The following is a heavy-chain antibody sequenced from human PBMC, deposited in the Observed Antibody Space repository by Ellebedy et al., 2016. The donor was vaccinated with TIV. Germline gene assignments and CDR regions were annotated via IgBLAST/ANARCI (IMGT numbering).Heavy chain of an antibody. V-gene: IGHV4-61*03. D-gene: IGHD3-22*01. CDR2: MHYSRDT. Sequence: MPSETLSLTCTLSGGSVSSGRYYWSWIRQPPGKGLEWIGHMHYSRDTNYNPSLESRVTMSVDTSKNHFSLKLSSVTAADTAVYYCARDTYYYDSGAFNDIFDSWGQGTMVTVPS. CDR1: GGSVSSGRYY. J-gene: IGHJ3*01. CDR3: ARDTYYYDSGAFNDIFDS.